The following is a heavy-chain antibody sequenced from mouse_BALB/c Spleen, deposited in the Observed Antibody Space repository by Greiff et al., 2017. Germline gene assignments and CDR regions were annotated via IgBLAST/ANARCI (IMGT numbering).Heavy chain of an antibody. CDR1: GYSITSGYY. J-gene: IGHJ2*01. Sequence: EVQLVESGPGLVKPSQSLSLTCSVTGYSITSGYYWNWIRQFPGNKLEWMGYISYDGSNNYNPSLKNRISITRDTSKNQFFLKLNSVTTEDTATYYCARGSFLTGTGYWGQGTTLTVSS. CDR2: ISYDGSN. CDR3: ARGSFLTGTGY. D-gene: IGHD4-1*01. V-gene: IGHV3-6*02.